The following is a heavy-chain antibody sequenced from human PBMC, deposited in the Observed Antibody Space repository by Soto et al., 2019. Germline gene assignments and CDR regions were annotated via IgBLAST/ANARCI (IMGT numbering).Heavy chain of an antibody. CDR1: GYTCTNYG. Sequence: ASVKVSCNASGYTCTNYGISWVLQAPGQGLEWMGWINTYNGNTNHAQKLQGRVTMTTDTSTSTAYMELRSLRSDDTAVYYCARGLGSGTYYNQCDLFDPWGQGTLVTVSS. J-gene: IGHJ5*02. D-gene: IGHD3-10*01. CDR3: ARGLGSGTYYNQCDLFDP. V-gene: IGHV1-18*01. CDR2: INTYNGNT.